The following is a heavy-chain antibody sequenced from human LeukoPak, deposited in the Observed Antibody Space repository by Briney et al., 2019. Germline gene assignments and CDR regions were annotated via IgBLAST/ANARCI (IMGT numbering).Heavy chain of an antibody. V-gene: IGHV3-74*01. CDR2: TNTDGTTT. J-gene: IGHJ4*02. CDR3: ARDLTGLFDS. D-gene: IGHD3/OR15-3a*01. Sequence: GGSLRLSCTASGFTFSTSWMHWVRQAPGKGLVWVSRTNTDGTTTTYADSVKDRFIISRDNAKNTLFLQMNSLRVEDTAVYYCARDLTGLFDSWGRGTLVSVSS. CDR1: GFTFSTSW.